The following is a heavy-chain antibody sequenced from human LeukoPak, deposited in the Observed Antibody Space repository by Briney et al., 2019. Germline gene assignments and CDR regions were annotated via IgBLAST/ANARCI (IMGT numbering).Heavy chain of an antibody. CDR3: ARRNLLYYYMDV. D-gene: IGHD1-14*01. CDR2: ISSSSSYI. V-gene: IGHV3-21*01. Sequence: GGSLRLSCAASGFTFSSYSMNWVRQAPGKGLEWVSSISSSSSYIYYADSVKGRFTISRDNAKNSLYLQMNSLRAEDTAVYYCARRNLLYYYMDVWGKGTTVTVSS. CDR1: GFTFSSYS. J-gene: IGHJ6*03.